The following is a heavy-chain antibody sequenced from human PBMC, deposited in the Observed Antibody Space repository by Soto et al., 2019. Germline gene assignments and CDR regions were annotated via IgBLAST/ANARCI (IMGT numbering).Heavy chain of an antibody. V-gene: IGHV4-31*03. CDR3: ARGHRGLVIHY. CDR1: GGSISSGGYY. D-gene: IGHD3-9*01. Sequence: QVQLQESGPGLVKPSQTLSLTCTVSGGSISSGGYYWSWIRQHSGKGLEWIGYIYYSGSTYYNPSLKSRVTISVDTSKNQFSLKLSSVTAADTAVYYCARGHRGLVIHYWGQGTLVTVSS. J-gene: IGHJ4*02. CDR2: IYYSGST.